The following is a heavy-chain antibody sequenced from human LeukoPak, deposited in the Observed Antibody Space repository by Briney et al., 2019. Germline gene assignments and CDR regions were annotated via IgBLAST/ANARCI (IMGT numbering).Heavy chain of an antibody. CDR1: GFTFNSYA. D-gene: IGHD2-15*01. Sequence: PGGSLRLSCIPSGFTFNSYAMFWVRQAPGKGLEWVSLIWYDGSNKYYADSVKGRFTISRGNSKNTLFLQMNSLRAEDTAVYYCARARGWQPNYYYYYMDVWGTGTTVTVSS. J-gene: IGHJ6*03. CDR3: ARARGWQPNYYYYYMDV. V-gene: IGHV3-33*07. CDR2: IWYDGSNK.